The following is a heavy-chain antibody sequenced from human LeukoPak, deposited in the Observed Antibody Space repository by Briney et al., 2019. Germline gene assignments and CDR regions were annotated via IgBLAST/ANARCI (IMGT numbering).Heavy chain of an antibody. V-gene: IGHV4-39*07. D-gene: IGHD6-13*01. J-gene: IGHJ4*02. CDR3: ARGRGSSSWLDY. CDR1: GGSISSSSYY. CDR2: INHSGST. Sequence: SETLSLTCTVSGGSISSSSYYWGWIRQPPGKGLEWIGEINHSGSTNYNPSLKSRVTISVDTSKNQFSLKLSSVTAADTAVYYCARGRGSSSWLDYWGQGTLVTVSS.